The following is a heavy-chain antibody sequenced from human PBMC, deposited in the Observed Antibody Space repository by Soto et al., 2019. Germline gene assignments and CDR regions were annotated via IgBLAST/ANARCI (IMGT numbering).Heavy chain of an antibody. CDR2: TYFRSKWYN. CDR3: AKGDNLGPKTGYAFDP. Sequence: SQTLSLTCAISGDSVSSNTASWNWIRQSPSRGLEWLGRTYFRSKWYNDYAVSVKSRIIVNPDTSNNQFSLQLNSVTPEDTAVYFCAKGDNLGPKTGYAFDPWGQGIMVTVSS. V-gene: IGHV6-1*01. CDR1: GDSVSSNTAS. J-gene: IGHJ5*02. D-gene: IGHD5-12*01.